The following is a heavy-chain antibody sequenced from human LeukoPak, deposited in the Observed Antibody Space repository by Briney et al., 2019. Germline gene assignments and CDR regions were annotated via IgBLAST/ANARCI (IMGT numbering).Heavy chain of an antibody. Sequence: SETLSLTCTVSGGSISSSSYYWGWIRQPPGKGLEWIGSIYYSGSTYYNPSLKSRVTISVDTSKNQFSLKLSSVTAADTAVYYCAREGVYCSGGNGEADSGSSCYSSRFDPWGQGTLVTVSS. J-gene: IGHJ5*02. CDR3: AREGVYCSGGNGEADSGSSCYSSRFDP. CDR2: IYYSGST. D-gene: IGHD2-15*01. V-gene: IGHV4-39*07. CDR1: GGSISSSSYY.